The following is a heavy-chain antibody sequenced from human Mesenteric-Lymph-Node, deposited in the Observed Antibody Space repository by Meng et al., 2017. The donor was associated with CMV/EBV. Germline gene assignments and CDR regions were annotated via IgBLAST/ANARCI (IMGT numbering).Heavy chain of an antibody. CDR3: AKDHWANGWELLGS. CDR1: GFTFSSYG. D-gene: IGHD1-26*01. V-gene: IGHV3-33*06. CDR2: IWYDGSNK. Sequence: GESLKISCAASGFTFSSYGMHWVRQAPGKGLEWVAVIWYDGSNKYYADSVKGRFTISRDNSKNTLYLQMNSLRVEDTAVYYCAKDHWANGWELLGSWGQGTLVTVS. J-gene: IGHJ4*02.